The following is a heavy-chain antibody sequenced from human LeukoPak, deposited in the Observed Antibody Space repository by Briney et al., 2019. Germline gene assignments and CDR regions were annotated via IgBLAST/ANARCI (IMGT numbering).Heavy chain of an antibody. D-gene: IGHD6-19*01. CDR3: ACSSGWYPPDY. Sequence: ASVKVSCKASGYTFTSYDINWVRQATGQGLEWMGWMNPNSGNTGYAQKFQGRVTMTRNTSISTAYMELSRLRSDDTAVYYCACSSGWYPPDYWGQGTLVTVSS. CDR1: GYTFTSYD. CDR2: MNPNSGNT. J-gene: IGHJ4*02. V-gene: IGHV1-8*01.